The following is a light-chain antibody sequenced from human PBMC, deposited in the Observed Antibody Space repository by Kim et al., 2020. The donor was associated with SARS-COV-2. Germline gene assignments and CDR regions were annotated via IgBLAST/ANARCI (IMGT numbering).Light chain of an antibody. CDR3: QQRSTWPQT. J-gene: IGKJ2*01. V-gene: IGKV3-11*01. CDR1: QSISNN. Sequence: LSPGESATLSCRASQSISNNLIWYQQKPGQAPRPLIYDASKRATGIPARFSGSGSGTDFTLTISSLEPEDFAVYYCQQRSTWPQTFGQGTKVDIK. CDR2: DAS.